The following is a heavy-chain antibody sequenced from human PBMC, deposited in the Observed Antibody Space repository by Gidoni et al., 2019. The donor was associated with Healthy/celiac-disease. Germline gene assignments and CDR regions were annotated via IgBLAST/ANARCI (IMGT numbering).Heavy chain of an antibody. V-gene: IGHV4-59*01. Sequence: QVQLQESGPGLVKPSETLSLTCTVSGGSISSYYWSWIRQPPGKGLEWIGYIYYSGSTNYNPSLKSRVTISVDTSKNQFSLKLSSVTAADTAVYYCAIWGYYDSSGYYHDAFDIWGQGTMVTVSS. J-gene: IGHJ3*02. CDR2: IYYSGST. CDR3: AIWGYYDSSGYYHDAFDI. CDR1: GGSISSYY. D-gene: IGHD3-22*01.